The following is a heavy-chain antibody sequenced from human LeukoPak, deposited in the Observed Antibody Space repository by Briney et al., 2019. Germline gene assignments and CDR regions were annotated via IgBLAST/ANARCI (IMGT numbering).Heavy chain of an antibody. D-gene: IGHD4-17*01. J-gene: IGHJ4*02. CDR3: AKGGDYGDYVFDY. CDR2: ISRNSGTI. CDR1: GFTLDDYA. Sequence: GGSLRLSCPASGFTLDDYAMQWGRPAPGKGVGGVSGISRNSGTIGYADSVKGRFTISRDNAKNSLYLQMNSLRAEDTALYYCAKGGDYGDYVFDYWGQGTLVTVSS. V-gene: IGHV3-9*01.